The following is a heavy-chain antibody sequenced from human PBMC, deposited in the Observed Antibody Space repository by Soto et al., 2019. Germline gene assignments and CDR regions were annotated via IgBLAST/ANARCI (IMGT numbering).Heavy chain of an antibody. J-gene: IGHJ4*02. CDR1: GYSFTNYY. V-gene: IGHV1-46*01. CDR2: INPSSGGT. D-gene: IGHD2-8*02. CDR3: ARSGGGVIDY. Sequence: ASVKVSCKASGYSFTNYYLHWVRQAPGQGLEWMGIINPSSGGTTNAQKFQDRVTMTRDTSTSTVYMELSSLRSEDTAIYFCARSGGGVIDYWGQGXLVTVYS.